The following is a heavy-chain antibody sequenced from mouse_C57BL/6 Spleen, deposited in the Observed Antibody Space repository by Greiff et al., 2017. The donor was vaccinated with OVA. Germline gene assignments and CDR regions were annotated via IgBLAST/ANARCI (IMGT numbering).Heavy chain of an antibody. Sequence: QVQLQQSGPELVKPGASVKISCKASGYAFSSSWMNWVKQRPGKGLEWIGRIYPGDGDTNYNGKFKGKATLTADKSSSTAYMQLSSLTSEDSAVYFCARRIYDGYPYYFDYRGQGTTLTVSS. CDR2: IYPGDGDT. CDR1: GYAFSSSW. CDR3: ARRIYDGYPYYFDY. D-gene: IGHD2-3*01. J-gene: IGHJ2*01. V-gene: IGHV1-82*01.